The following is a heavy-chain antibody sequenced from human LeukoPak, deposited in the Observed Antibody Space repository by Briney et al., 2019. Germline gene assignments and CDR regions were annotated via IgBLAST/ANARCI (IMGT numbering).Heavy chain of an antibody. CDR3: ARDVTPVGAFDI. J-gene: IGHJ3*02. CDR1: GFTFSSYS. D-gene: IGHD4-23*01. CDR2: ISSSSSYI. Sequence: GGSLRLSCAASGFTFSSYSMNRVRQAPGKGLEWVSSISSSSSYIYYADSVKGRFTISRDNAKNSLYLQMNSLRAEDTAVYYCARDVTPVGAFDIWGQGTMVTVSS. V-gene: IGHV3-21*01.